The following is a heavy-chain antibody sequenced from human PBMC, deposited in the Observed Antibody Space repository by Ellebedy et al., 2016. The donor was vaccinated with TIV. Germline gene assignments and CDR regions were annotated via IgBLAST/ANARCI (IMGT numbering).Heavy chain of an antibody. Sequence: GGSLRLXXAASGFTFSSYSMNWVRQAPGKGLEWVSYISSSETTIYYADSVKGRFTISRDNAKNSVYLQMNSLRAEDTAVYYCARHPPYYMDVWGKGTTVTVSS. CDR2: ISSSETTI. CDR3: ARHPPYYMDV. J-gene: IGHJ6*03. V-gene: IGHV3-48*04. CDR1: GFTFSSYS.